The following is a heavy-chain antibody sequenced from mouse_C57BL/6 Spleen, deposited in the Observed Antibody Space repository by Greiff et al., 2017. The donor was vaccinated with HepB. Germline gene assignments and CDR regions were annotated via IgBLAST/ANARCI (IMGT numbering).Heavy chain of an antibody. CDR1: GYAFSSYW. V-gene: IGHV1-80*01. CDR3: ARGPIYYDYDYYAMDY. D-gene: IGHD2-4*01. Sequence: QVQLKQSGAELVKPGASVKISCKASGYAFSSYWMNWVKQRPGKGLEWIGQIYPGDGDTNYNGKFKGKATLTADKSSSTAYMQLSSLTSEDSAVYFCARGPIYYDYDYYAMDYRGQGTSVTVSS. CDR2: IYPGDGDT. J-gene: IGHJ4*01.